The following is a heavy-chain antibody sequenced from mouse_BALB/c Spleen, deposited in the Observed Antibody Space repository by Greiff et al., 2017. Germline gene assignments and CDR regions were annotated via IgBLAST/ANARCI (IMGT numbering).Heavy chain of an antibody. Sequence: EVKLMESGGGLVQPGGSLKLSCAASGFTFSSYTMSWVRQTPEKRLEWVAYISNGGGSTYYPDTVKGRFTISRDNAKNTLYLQMSSLKSEDTAMYYCARQDWGYAMDYWGQGTSVTVSS. CDR1: GFTFSSYT. V-gene: IGHV5-12-2*01. D-gene: IGHD4-1*01. CDR2: ISNGGGST. CDR3: ARQDWGYAMDY. J-gene: IGHJ4*01.